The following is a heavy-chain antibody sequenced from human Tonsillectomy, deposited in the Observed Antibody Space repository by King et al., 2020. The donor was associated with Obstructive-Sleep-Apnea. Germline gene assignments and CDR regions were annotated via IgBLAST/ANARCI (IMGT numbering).Heavy chain of an antibody. CDR1: GFTFSSYA. V-gene: IGHV3-23*04. D-gene: IGHD2-21*02. J-gene: IGHJ4*02. CDR3: AKDFPQSCCGGDCYSGYYFDY. Sequence: QLVQSGGGLVQPGGSLRLSCTASGFTFSSYAMSWVRQAPGKGMEWVSGISGSGGRTYFADSVKGRITVSRDNSKNTLSLHMNNLRAEDTAVYYCAKDFPQSCCGGDCYSGYYFDYWGQGTLVTVSS. CDR2: ISGSGGRT.